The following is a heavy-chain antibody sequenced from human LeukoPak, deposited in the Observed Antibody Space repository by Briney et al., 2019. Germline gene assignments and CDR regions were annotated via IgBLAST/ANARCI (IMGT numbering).Heavy chain of an antibody. Sequence: SETLSLTCTVSGGSISSYYWSWIRQPPGKGLEWIGYIYYSGGTNHNPSLKSRVTISVDTSKNQFSLKLSSVTAADTAVYYCARDGYYCGGDCSDDAFDIWGQGTMVTVSS. J-gene: IGHJ3*02. CDR2: IYYSGGT. V-gene: IGHV4-59*01. CDR3: ARDGYYCGGDCSDDAFDI. D-gene: IGHD2-21*02. CDR1: GGSISSYY.